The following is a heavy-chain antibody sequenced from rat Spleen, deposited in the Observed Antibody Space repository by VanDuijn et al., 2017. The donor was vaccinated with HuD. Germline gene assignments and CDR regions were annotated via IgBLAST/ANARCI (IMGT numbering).Heavy chain of an antibody. CDR2: INTDGGSS. CDR3: ARGGRVSDY. V-gene: IGHV5-58*01. Sequence: EVKLVESGGGLVQPGRSLKLSCVASGFNFNDHWMYWIRQAPGKGLEWISSINTDGGSSYYPDSVKGRFTISRDNAENTVYLQMDSLRSEDTATYYCARGGRVSDYWGQGVMVTVSS. D-gene: IGHD1-11*01. J-gene: IGHJ2*01. CDR1: GFNFNDHW.